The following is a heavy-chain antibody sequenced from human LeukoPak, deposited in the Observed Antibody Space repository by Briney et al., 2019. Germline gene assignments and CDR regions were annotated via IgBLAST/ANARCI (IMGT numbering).Heavy chain of an antibody. D-gene: IGHD6-13*01. J-gene: IGHJ5*02. CDR1: GYTFTSYS. CDR3: ARDLIAAAGTSATWFDP. Sequence: ASVKVSCRASGYTFTSYSINWVRQAPGQGLEWMGWISAYNGNTNYAQKLQGRVTMTTDTSTSTAYMELRSLRSDDTAVYYCARDLIAAAGTSATWFDPWGQGTLVTVSS. CDR2: ISAYNGNT. V-gene: IGHV1-18*01.